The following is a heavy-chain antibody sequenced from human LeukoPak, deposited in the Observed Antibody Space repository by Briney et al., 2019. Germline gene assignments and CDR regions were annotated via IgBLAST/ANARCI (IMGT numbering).Heavy chain of an antibody. CDR3: AREAGTKTGDFDY. Sequence: GESLKTSCKGSGYSFTSYWIGWVRQMPGKGLEWMGWINPNSGGTNYAQKFQGRVTMTRDTSISTAYMELSGLRSDDTAVYYCAREAGTKTGDFDYWGQGTLVTVSS. V-gene: IGHV1-2*02. D-gene: IGHD3-10*01. J-gene: IGHJ4*02. CDR2: INPNSGGT. CDR1: GYSFTSYW.